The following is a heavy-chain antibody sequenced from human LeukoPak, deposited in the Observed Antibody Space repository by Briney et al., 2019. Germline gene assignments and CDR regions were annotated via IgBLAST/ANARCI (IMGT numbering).Heavy chain of an antibody. CDR3: AKGAPSRAYLEWGDVFDI. J-gene: IGHJ3*02. CDR1: GFTFSSYA. D-gene: IGHD1-26*01. Sequence: PGGSLRLSCAASGFTFSSYAMSWVRQAPGKGLEWVSAISGSGGSTYYADSVKGRFTISRDNSKNTLYLQMNSLRAEDTAVYYCAKGAPSRAYLEWGDVFDIWGKGKRVTVSS. V-gene: IGHV3-23*01. CDR2: ISGSGGST.